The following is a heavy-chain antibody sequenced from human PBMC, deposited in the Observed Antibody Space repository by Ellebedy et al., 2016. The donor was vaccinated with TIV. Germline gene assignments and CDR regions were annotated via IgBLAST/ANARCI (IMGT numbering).Heavy chain of an antibody. Sequence: AASVKVSCKASGYSFTSYGITWVRQAPGQGLEWMGWVNAYNGITNYAQKFQGRVTMTTDTSTTTAYMELSLLTSDDTAFYYCARGPSWYDPWGQGTPVTVSS. CDR3: ARGPSWYDP. CDR2: VNAYNGIT. V-gene: IGHV1-18*01. CDR1: GYSFTSYG. J-gene: IGHJ5*02.